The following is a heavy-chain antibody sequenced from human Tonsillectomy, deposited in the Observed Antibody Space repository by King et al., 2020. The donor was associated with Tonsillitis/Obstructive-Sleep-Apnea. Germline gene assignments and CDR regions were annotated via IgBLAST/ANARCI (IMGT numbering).Heavy chain of an antibody. Sequence: QVKLQQWGAGLLKPSETLSLTCAVYGGSFSGYYWSWIRQPPGKGLEWIGEINHSGSTNYNPSLKSRVTISVDTSKNQFSLKLSSVTAADTAVYYCARGPYDYIWGSYLSRFDPWGQGTLVTVSS. CDR3: ARGPYDYIWGSYLSRFDP. V-gene: IGHV4-34*01. CDR2: INHSGST. D-gene: IGHD3-16*02. CDR1: GGSFSGYY. J-gene: IGHJ5*02.